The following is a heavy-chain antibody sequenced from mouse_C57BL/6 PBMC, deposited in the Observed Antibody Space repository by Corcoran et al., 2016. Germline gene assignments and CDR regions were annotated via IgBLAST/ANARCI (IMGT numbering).Heavy chain of an antibody. V-gene: IGHV1-26*01. J-gene: IGHJ4*01. CDR1: GYTFTDYY. CDR2: INPNNGGT. Sequence: EVQLQQSGPELVKPGASVKISCKASGYTFTDYYMNWVKQSHGKSLEWIGDINPNNGGTSYNQKFKGKATLTVDKSSSTAYMELRSLTSEDSAVYYCARYYYYAMVYWCQGTSVTVSS. CDR3: ARYYYYAMVY.